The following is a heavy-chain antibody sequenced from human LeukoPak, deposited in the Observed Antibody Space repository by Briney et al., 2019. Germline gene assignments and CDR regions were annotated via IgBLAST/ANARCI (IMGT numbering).Heavy chain of an antibody. V-gene: IGHV3-21*01. J-gene: IGHJ6*03. CDR2: ISSSSSYI. CDR1: GFTFSSYG. D-gene: IGHD5/OR15-5a*01. Sequence: PGGSLRLSCAASGFTFSSYGMSWVRQAPGKGLEWVSSISSSSSYIYYADSVKGRFTISRDNAKNSLYLQMNSLRAEDTAVYYCARDPHLYHYYYYYMDVWGKGTTVTVSS. CDR3: ARDPHLYHYYYYYMDV.